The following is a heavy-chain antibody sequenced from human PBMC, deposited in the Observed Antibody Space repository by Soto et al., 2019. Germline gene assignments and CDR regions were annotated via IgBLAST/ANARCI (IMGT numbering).Heavy chain of an antibody. CDR1: GDTFNFDT. CDR3: ATSFGSGSRAFDY. D-gene: IGHD3-10*01. V-gene: IGHV1-69*02. CDR2: FNPILSFS. J-gene: IGHJ4*02. Sequence: QVQLVQSGAEVKKPGSSVKVSCKASGDTFNFDTINWVRQAPGLGLEWMGRFNPILSFSNSALKFQGRVTLTADKSTSTAYMVLSSLRSEDTAIYYCATSFGSGSRAFDYWGQGALVTVSS.